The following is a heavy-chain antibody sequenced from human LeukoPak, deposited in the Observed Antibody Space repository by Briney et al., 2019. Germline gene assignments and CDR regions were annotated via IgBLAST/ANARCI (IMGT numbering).Heavy chain of an antibody. D-gene: IGHD5-18*01. CDR2: IYYTGST. V-gene: IGHV4-61*01. Sequence: SETLSLTCTVSGGSVSSDSYYWSWIRQPPGKGLEWIGYIYYTGSTNYNPSLKSRVTISVDTSKNQFSLKLSSVTAADTAVYYCARVDTAEFDPWGQGTLVTVSS. J-gene: IGHJ5*02. CDR3: ARVDTAEFDP. CDR1: GGSVSSDSYY.